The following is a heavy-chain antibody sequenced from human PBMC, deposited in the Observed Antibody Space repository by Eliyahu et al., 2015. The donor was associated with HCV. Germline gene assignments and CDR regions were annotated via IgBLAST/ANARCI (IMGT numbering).Heavy chain of an antibody. V-gene: IGHV4-4*02. CDR2: ISDSGST. CDR1: GGSMKNTDW. CDR3: AREPTGVGAFDI. D-gene: IGHD1-1*01. J-gene: IGHJ3*02. Sequence: QVQLQESGPGLVKASGDLSLTCGVSGGSMKNTDWWSWIRQPPGKGLEWIGEISDSGSTNYNPSLKSRVTLSIDKSKKQLSLKLNSVTAADTAVYYCAREPTGVGAFDIWGQGTLVTVSS.